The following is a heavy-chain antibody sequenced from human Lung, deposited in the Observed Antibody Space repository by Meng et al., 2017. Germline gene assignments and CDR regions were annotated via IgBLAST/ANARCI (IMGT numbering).Heavy chain of an antibody. Sequence: QGHLQLWGAGLLKPSEPLSLICVVSGGSFSDYYWSWIRQPPGKGLEWIGEINHSGSTNYNPSLESRATISVDTSQNNLSLKLSSVTAADSAVYYCARGPTTMAHDFDYWGQGTLVTVSS. CDR1: GGSFSDYY. CDR2: INHSGST. D-gene: IGHD4-11*01. J-gene: IGHJ4*02. CDR3: ARGPTTMAHDFDY. V-gene: IGHV4-34*01.